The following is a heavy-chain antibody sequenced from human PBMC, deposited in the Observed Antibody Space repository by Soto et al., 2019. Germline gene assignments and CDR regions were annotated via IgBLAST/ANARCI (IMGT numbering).Heavy chain of an antibody. CDR2: IYYSGST. CDR3: ARGIGAMAAKRTNWFDP. CDR1: GGSISSGGYY. J-gene: IGHJ5*02. Sequence: PSETLSLTCTVSGGSISSGGYYWSWIRQHPGKGLEWIGYIYYSGSTYYNPSLKSRVTISVDTSKNQFSLKLSSVTAADTAVYYCARGIGAMAAKRTNWFDPWGQGTLVTVSS. D-gene: IGHD5-18*01. V-gene: IGHV4-31*03.